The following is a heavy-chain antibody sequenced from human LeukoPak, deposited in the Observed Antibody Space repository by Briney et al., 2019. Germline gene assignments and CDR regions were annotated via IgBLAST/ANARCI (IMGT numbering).Heavy chain of an antibody. Sequence: PGGSLRLSRTASGFTFIAYEMNWVRQAPGRGLEGRSYISNIGSDLYYADCGKDEFTISRDKARISLYRQMNSLRVDDTAVYYWAKDRPVWGSFRVVQGIYLDPWGQGTLVTVSS. CDR3: AKDRPVWGSFRVVQGIYLDP. D-gene: IGHD3-3*01. CDR2: ISNIGSDL. V-gene: IGHV3-48*03. J-gene: IGHJ5*02. CDR1: GFTFIAYE.